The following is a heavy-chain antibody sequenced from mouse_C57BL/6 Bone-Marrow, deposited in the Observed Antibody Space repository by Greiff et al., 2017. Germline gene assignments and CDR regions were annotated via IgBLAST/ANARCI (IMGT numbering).Heavy chain of an antibody. Sequence: EVKLVESGGGLVKPGGSLKLSCAASGFTFSSYTMSWVRQTPEKRLEWVATVSGGGGNTYYPDSVKGRFTISRDNAKNTLYLQMSSLRSEDTALYYCARRLLSSRRFAYWGQGTLVTVSA. CDR3: ARRLLSSRRFAY. CDR2: VSGGGGNT. J-gene: IGHJ3*01. V-gene: IGHV5-9*01. CDR1: GFTFSSYT. D-gene: IGHD2-1*01.